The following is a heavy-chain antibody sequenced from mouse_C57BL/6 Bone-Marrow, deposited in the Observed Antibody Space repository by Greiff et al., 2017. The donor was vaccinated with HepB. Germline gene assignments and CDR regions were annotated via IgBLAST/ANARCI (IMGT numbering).Heavy chain of an antibody. CDR3: ARLDYGSRWFAY. CDR1: GYTFTDYY. D-gene: IGHD1-1*01. J-gene: IGHJ3*01. CDR2: INPYNGGT. Sequence: EVQLQQSGPVLVKPGASVKMSCKASGYTFTDYYKNWVKQSHGKSLEWIGVINPYNGGTSYNQKFKGKATLTVDKSSSTAYMELNSLTSEDSAVYYCARLDYGSRWFAYWGQGTLVTVSA. V-gene: IGHV1-19*01.